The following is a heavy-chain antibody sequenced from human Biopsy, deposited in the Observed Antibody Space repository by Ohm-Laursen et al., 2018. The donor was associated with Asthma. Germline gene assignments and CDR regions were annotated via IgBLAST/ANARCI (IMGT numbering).Heavy chain of an antibody. J-gene: IGHJ1*01. D-gene: IGHD3-3*02. CDR2: IKHDGTEK. CDR3: ARTFHFWSPYHAEHYQL. CDR1: GFTFGDYW. V-gene: IGHV3-7*01. Sequence: SQRLSRAAPGFTFGDYWMSWVRQVPGKGLEWVANIKHDGTEKNHVDSLKGRFTISRDNAKNSLYLQMNSLRAEDTAVYYCARTFHFWSPYHAEHYQLWGQGTLVTVSS.